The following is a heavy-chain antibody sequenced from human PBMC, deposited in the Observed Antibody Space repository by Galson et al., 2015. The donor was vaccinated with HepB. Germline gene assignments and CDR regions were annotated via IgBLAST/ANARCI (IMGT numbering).Heavy chain of an antibody. D-gene: IGHD5-18*01. J-gene: IGHJ4*02. Sequence: SVKVSCKASGYTFTSNGISWVRQAPGQGLEVMGWISAYSGDTNYVQKFQGRLTMNTDTSTNTAYMELRSLKSDDTAVYFCARDSGYTYGYQVFDHWGQGSLVIVSS. CDR1: GYTFTSNG. CDR2: ISAYSGDT. CDR3: ARDSGYTYGYQVFDH. V-gene: IGHV1-18*01.